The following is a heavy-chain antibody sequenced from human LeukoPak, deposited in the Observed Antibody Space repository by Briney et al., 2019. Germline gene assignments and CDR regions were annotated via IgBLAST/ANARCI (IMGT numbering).Heavy chain of an antibody. D-gene: IGHD3-22*01. CDR3: ARDGRPITMIGNWFDP. Sequence: ASVKVSCKASGYTFTSYYMHWVRQAPGQGLEWMGIINPSGGSTSYAQKFQGRVTMTRDTSTSTVYMELSSLRSEDTAVYYCARDGRPITMIGNWFDPWGQGTLVTVSS. CDR2: INPSGGST. CDR1: GYTFTSYY. V-gene: IGHV1-46*01. J-gene: IGHJ5*02.